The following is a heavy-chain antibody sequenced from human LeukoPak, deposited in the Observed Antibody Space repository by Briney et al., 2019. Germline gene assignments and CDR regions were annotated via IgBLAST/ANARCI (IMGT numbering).Heavy chain of an antibody. J-gene: IGHJ4*01. CDR1: GFTFSTYW. D-gene: IGHD5-24*01. CDR3: ATHNYRRKDY. V-gene: IGHV3-7*01. Sequence: PGGSLRLSCAASGFTFSTYWMTWVRQAPGVGLEWVATINQDGNAKYYVDSVKGRFAISRDNTKNSLSLQMSSLRDEDSGIYYFATHNYRRKDYWGQGTLVTVSS. CDR2: INQDGNAK.